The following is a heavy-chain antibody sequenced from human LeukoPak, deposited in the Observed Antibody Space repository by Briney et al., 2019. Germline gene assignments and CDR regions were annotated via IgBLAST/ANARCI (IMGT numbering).Heavy chain of an antibody. J-gene: IGHJ4*02. CDR3: AFEGYNYGYN. CDR2: IITIYGTS. D-gene: IGHD5-18*01. V-gene: IGHV1-69*01. Sequence: ASVTLSCKASVCGFSSYGFNWMRQARGPGMEWMGVIITIYGTSNYAHKFQGRVTITADESTSTVYMELSSLRSDDTAIYYCAFEGYNYGYNWGQGTLVTVSS. CDR1: VCGFSSYG.